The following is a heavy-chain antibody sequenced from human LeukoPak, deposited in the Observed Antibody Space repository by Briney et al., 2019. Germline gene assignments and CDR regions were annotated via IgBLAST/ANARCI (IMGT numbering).Heavy chain of an antibody. V-gene: IGHV3-48*01. CDR2: ISSSSSTI. J-gene: IGHJ4*02. CDR1: GFTFSSYS. Sequence: GGSLRLSCAASGFTFSSYSVNWVRQAPGKGLEWVSYISSSSSTIYYADSVKGRFTISRDNAKNSLYLQMNSLRAEDTAVYYCARGLAYYSSTSCRTFDYWGQGTLVTVSS. CDR3: ARGLAYYSSTSCRTFDY. D-gene: IGHD2-2*01.